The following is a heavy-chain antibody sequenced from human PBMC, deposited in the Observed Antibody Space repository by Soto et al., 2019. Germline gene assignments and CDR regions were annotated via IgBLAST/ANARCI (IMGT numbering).Heavy chain of an antibody. CDR3: ARDLAGYGDCKVI. J-gene: IGHJ6*04. Sequence: GGSLRLSCAASGFTLSSNYMSWVRQAPGKGLEWVSVIYSGGSTYYADSVKGRFTISRDNSKNTLYLQMNSLRAEDTAVYYCARDLAGYGDCKVIWGKGTTVTVSS. CDR2: IYSGGST. CDR1: GFTLSSNY. V-gene: IGHV3-66*01. D-gene: IGHD4-17*01.